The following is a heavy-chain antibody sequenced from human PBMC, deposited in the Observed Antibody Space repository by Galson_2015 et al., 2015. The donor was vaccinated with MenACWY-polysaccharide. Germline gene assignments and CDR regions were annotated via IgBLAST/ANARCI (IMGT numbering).Heavy chain of an antibody. D-gene: IGHD3-10*01. CDR1: GLTFSSYG. CDR2: LSPTTGNT. CDR3: AKGAAHYGSGNYYDH. Sequence: SLRLSCAGSGLTFSSYGMGWVRQAPGKGLEWVSGLSPTTGNTYYADSVRGRFTISRDNSKNALYLQMDSLRAEDTALYYCAKGAAHYGSGNYYDHWGQGTLVTVSA. J-gene: IGHJ4*02. V-gene: IGHV3-23*01.